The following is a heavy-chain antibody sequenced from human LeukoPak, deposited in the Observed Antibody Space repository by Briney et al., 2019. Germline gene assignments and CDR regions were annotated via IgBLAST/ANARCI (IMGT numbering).Heavy chain of an antibody. V-gene: IGHV3-23*01. CDR1: GFTFSSYA. CDR2: ISGSGGST. CDR3: AKDSRAGTTWGRPDD. J-gene: IGHJ4*02. Sequence: PGGSLRLSCAASGFTFSSYAMSWVRQAPGKGLEWVSAISGSGGSTYYADSVKGRFTISRDSSKNTLYLQMNSLRGEDTAVYYCAKDSRAGTTWGRPDDWGQGTLVTVSS. D-gene: IGHD1-7*01.